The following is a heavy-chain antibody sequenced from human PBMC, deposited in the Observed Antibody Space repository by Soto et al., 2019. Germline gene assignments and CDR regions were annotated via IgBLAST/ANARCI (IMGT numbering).Heavy chain of an antibody. J-gene: IGHJ4*02. CDR1: GGSISSYY. V-gene: IGHV4-59*01. Sequence: SETLSLTCTVSGGSISSYYWSWIRQPPGKGLEWIGYIYYSGSTNYNPSLKSRVTISVETSKNQFSLKLSSVTAADTAVYYCARVHCTNGVCSPFDYWGQGTLVTVSS. CDR3: ARVHCTNGVCSPFDY. D-gene: IGHD2-8*01. CDR2: IYYSGST.